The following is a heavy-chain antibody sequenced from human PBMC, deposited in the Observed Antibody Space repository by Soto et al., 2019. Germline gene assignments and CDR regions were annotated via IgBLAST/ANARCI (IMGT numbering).Heavy chain of an antibody. J-gene: IGHJ4*02. CDR2: ISYDGSNK. CDR3: ARSPGYGLYYFDY. V-gene: IGHV3-30-3*01. CDR1: GFTFSSYS. D-gene: IGHD2-8*01. Sequence: GGSLRLSFAASGFTFSSYSMHWVRQAPGKGLEWVAVISYDGSNKYYADSVKGRFTISRDNSKNTLYLQMNSLRAEDTAVYYCARSPGYGLYYFDYWGQGTLVTVSS.